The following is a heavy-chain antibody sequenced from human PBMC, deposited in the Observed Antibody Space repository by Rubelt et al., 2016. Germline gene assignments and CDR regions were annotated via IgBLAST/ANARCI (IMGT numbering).Heavy chain of an antibody. Sequence: QLQLQESGPGLVKPSETLSLTCTVSGGSISSSSYYWGWIRQPPGKGLEWIGSIYYSGSTYYNPSLKSRVTISVDTSKNQFSLKLSYVTAADTAVYYCASKGIAAKYYYYYGMDVWGQGTTVTVSS. V-gene: IGHV4-39*01. CDR3: ASKGIAAKYYYYYGMDV. D-gene: IGHD6-13*01. CDR1: GGSISSSSYY. J-gene: IGHJ6*02. CDR2: IYYSGST.